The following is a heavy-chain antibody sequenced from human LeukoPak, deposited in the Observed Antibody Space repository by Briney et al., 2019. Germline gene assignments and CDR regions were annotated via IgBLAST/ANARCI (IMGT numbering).Heavy chain of an antibody. CDR2: ISSGSSTI. D-gene: IGHD2-8*02. J-gene: IGHJ4*02. CDR3: TGSLGFDY. CDR1: GFTFSSYS. Sequence: PGGSLRLSCAASGFTFSSYSMNWVRQAPGKGLEWVSYISSGSSTIYYADSVKGRFTISRDNAKNSLYLQMNSLRAEDTAVYYYTGSLGFDYWGQGTLVTVSS. V-gene: IGHV3-48*01.